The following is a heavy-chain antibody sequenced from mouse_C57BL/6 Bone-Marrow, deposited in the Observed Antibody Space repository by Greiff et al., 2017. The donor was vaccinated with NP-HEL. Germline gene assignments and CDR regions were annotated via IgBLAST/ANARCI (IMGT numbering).Heavy chain of an antibody. CDR2: INPNNGGT. CDR1: GYTFTDYN. J-gene: IGHJ3*01. D-gene: IGHD3-2*02. CDR3: AREGTAQATVLAY. V-gene: IGHV1-18*01. Sequence: VQLQQSGPELVKPGASVKIPCKASGYTFTDYNMDWVKQSHGKSLEWIGDINPNNGGTIYNQKFKGKATLTVDKSSSTAYMELRSLTSEDTAVYYCAREGTAQATVLAYWGQGTLVTVSA.